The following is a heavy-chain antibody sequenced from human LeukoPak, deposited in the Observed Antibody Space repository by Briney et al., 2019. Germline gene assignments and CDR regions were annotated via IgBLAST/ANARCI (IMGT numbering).Heavy chain of an antibody. CDR2: ISSTSNTI. CDR3: ANSEVATIIEYFDY. V-gene: IGHV3-11*01. Sequence: PGGSLRLSCAASGFTFSDYYMSWIRQAPGKGLEWASHISSTSNTIYYADSVKGRFTISRDNAKNSLYLQMNSLRAEDTAVYYCANSEVATIIEYFDYWGQGTLVTVSS. D-gene: IGHD5-12*01. J-gene: IGHJ4*02. CDR1: GFTFSDYY.